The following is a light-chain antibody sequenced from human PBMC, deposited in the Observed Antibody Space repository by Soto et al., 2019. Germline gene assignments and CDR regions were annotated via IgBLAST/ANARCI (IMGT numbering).Light chain of an antibody. CDR2: RND. J-gene: IGLJ2*01. Sequence: QLVLTQTPSASGTPGQSVTISCSGSNSIMGRNYVYWYQQVPGTAPKLLMYRNDVRPSGVPDRFTGSKSGTSASLAISGLRSEDEADYYCAVWDNSLNGVAFGGGTKLTVL. CDR1: NSIMGRNY. CDR3: AVWDNSLNGVA. V-gene: IGLV1-47*01.